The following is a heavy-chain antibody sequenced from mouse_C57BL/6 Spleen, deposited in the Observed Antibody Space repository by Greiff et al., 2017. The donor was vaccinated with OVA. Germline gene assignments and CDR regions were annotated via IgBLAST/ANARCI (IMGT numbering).Heavy chain of an antibody. Sequence: VQLQQSGPELVKPGASVKMSCKASGYTFTDYNMHWVKQSHGKSLEWIGYINPNNGGTSYNQKFKGKATLTVNKSSSTAYMELRSLTSEDSAVYYCARSDYYGSSDIDYWGQGTTLTVSS. CDR3: ARSDYYGSSDIDY. CDR2: INPNNGGT. D-gene: IGHD1-1*01. CDR1: GYTFTDYN. V-gene: IGHV1-22*01. J-gene: IGHJ2*01.